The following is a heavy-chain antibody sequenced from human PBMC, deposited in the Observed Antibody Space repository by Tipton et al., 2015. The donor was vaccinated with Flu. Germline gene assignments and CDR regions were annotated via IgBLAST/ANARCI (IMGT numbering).Heavy chain of an antibody. D-gene: IGHD3-10*01. Sequence: TLSLTCTVSGGSISSYYWSWIRQPAGKGLEWIGRIYTSGSTNYNPSLKSRVTMSVDTSKNQFSLKLSSVTAADTAVYYCARDLPEGFGELPNYYYYYMDVWGKGTTVTVSS. CDR2: IYTSGST. CDR1: GGSISSYY. V-gene: IGHV4-4*07. CDR3: ARDLPEGFGELPNYYYYYMDV. J-gene: IGHJ6*03.